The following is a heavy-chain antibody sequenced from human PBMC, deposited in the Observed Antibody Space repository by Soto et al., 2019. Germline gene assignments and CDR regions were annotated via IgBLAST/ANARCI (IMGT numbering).Heavy chain of an antibody. D-gene: IGHD6-19*01. Sequence: LSLTCAVSGYSISSGYYWGWIRQPPGKGLEWIGSIYHSGSTYYNPSLKSRVTISVDTSKNQFSLKLSSVTAADTAVYYCARDVGQWLATGWFDPWGQGTLVTVSS. CDR2: IYHSGST. CDR1: GYSISSGYY. CDR3: ARDVGQWLATGWFDP. J-gene: IGHJ5*02. V-gene: IGHV4-38-2*02.